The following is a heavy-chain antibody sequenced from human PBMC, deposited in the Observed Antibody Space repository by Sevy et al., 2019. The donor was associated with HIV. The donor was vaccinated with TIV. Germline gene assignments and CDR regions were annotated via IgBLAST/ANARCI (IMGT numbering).Heavy chain of an antibody. CDR1: GYSITSGYY. Sequence: SETLSLTCAVSGYSITSGYYWGWIRRPPGKGLGGIGSIYHGGSTYYNPSLKSRVTLSVDTSKNQFSLKLSSVTAADTAVYYCARAPPTMVRGVTPFDYWGQGTLVTVSS. V-gene: IGHV4-38-2*01. CDR2: IYHGGST. D-gene: IGHD3-10*01. CDR3: ARAPPTMVRGVTPFDY. J-gene: IGHJ4*02.